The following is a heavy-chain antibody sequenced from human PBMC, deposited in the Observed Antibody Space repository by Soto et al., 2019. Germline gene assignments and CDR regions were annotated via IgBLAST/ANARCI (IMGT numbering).Heavy chain of an antibody. CDR2: IYYGGTT. V-gene: IGHV4-59*08. Sequence: PSETLSLTCTVSGVSFSSFYWSWIRQPPGKGLEWIAFIYYGGTTNNNPSLKSRVTISVDTSKNQFSLNLNSVTAADTAVYYCARPGRDWASLEYWGQGARVTVSS. J-gene: IGHJ4*02. D-gene: IGHD2-21*02. CDR1: GVSFSSFY. CDR3: ARPGRDWASLEY.